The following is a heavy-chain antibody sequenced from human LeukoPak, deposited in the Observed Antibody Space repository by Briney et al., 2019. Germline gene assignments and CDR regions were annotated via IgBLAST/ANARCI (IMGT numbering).Heavy chain of an antibody. Sequence: GGSLRLSCAASGFTFSSYAMHWVRQAPGKGLEWVAVISYDGSNKYYADSVKGRFTISRDNAKNSLYLQMNSLRAEDTAVYYCARDSAIQPFDYWGQGTLVTVSS. CDR3: ARDSAIQPFDY. CDR1: GFTFSSYA. J-gene: IGHJ4*02. CDR2: ISYDGSNK. V-gene: IGHV3-30*04. D-gene: IGHD2-2*02.